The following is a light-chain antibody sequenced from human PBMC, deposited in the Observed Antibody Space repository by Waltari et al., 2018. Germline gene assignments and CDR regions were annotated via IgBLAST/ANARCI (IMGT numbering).Light chain of an antibody. CDR1: QGVSRT. V-gene: IGKV3-20*01. CDR2: DES. Sequence: EIVFTQAPGTLCLSPGVSATLSWRASQGVSRTLAWYQQKPGQAPRLLIYDESIRATSIPDRFSGSGSWTVFSVTIGRLEPEDFAVYYCQKYGTLPATFGQGTKVQIK. CDR3: QKYGTLPAT. J-gene: IGKJ1*01.